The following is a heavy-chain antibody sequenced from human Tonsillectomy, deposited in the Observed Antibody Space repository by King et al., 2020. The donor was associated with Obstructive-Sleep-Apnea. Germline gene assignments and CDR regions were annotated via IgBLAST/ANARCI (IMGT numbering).Heavy chain of an antibody. CDR2: IRYDGINK. CDR1: GFPFSNYA. J-gene: IGHJ4*02. CDR3: AKTHSSGWFIDY. Sequence: VQLVESGGGVVQPGGSLTLSCAASGFPFSNYAIHWVRQAPGKGLEWVAIIRYDGINKYYVDSVKGRFTISRDNSKNTLYLQMNSLRAEDTAMYYCAKTHSSGWFIDYWGQGTLVTVSS. D-gene: IGHD6-19*01. V-gene: IGHV3-30*02.